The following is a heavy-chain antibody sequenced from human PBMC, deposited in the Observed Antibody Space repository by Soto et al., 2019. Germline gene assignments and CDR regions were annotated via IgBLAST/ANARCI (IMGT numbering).Heavy chain of an antibody. Sequence: GGSLRLSCAASGFTFSSYAMSCVRQAPGKGLEWVSAISGSGGSTYYADSVKGRFTISRDNSKNTLYLQMNSLRAEDTAVYYCATYVTFGGVIPTAPFDIWGQGTMVTVSS. CDR2: ISGSGGST. J-gene: IGHJ3*02. V-gene: IGHV3-23*01. CDR1: GFTFSSYA. D-gene: IGHD3-16*02. CDR3: ATYVTFGGVIPTAPFDI.